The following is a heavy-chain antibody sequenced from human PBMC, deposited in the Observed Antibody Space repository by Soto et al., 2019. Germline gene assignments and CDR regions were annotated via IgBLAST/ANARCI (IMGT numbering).Heavy chain of an antibody. Sequence: SETLSLTCSVFGVSMIPYYWSWSRQSPGKGLEWIANIYYRGNTNYNPSLESRVTISIDTSKNQFSLKLNSLTAADTAVYYCARHSKKTGDFDYYCGMDGCGKGTKVTVSS. J-gene: IGHJ6*04. CDR3: ARHSKKTGDFDYYCGMDG. D-gene: IGHD7-27*01. CDR1: GVSMIPYY. V-gene: IGHV4-59*08. CDR2: IYYRGNT.